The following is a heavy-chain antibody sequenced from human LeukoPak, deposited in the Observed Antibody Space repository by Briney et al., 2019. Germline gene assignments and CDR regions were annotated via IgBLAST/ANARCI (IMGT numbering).Heavy chain of an antibody. V-gene: IGHV3-7*01. CDR2: RKQDGSGK. CDR3: ARDRTLGDFFDY. Sequence: GGAVRLSCAASGFIFSSYWMSWVRQAPGKGLEGVANRKQDGSGKYYVGCVRGGLIISRDKARNELDVQIKSLRAEDTAVYYCARDRTLGDFFDYWGQGTLVTVSS. D-gene: IGHD3-16*01. CDR1: GFIFSSYW. J-gene: IGHJ4*02.